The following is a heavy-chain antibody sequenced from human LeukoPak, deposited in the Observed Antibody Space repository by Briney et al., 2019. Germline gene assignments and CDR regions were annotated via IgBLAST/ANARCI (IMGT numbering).Heavy chain of an antibody. CDR3: ARAGATMIVVVIPYYFDY. CDR2: ISYDGSNK. J-gene: IGHJ4*02. D-gene: IGHD3-22*01. V-gene: IGHV3-30-3*01. CDR1: GFTFSSYA. Sequence: GRSLRLSCAASGFTFSSYAMHWVRQAPGKGLEWVAVISYDGSNKYYADSVKGRFTISRDNSKNTLYLQMNSLRAEDTAVYYCARAGATMIVVVIPYYFDYWGQGTLVTVSS.